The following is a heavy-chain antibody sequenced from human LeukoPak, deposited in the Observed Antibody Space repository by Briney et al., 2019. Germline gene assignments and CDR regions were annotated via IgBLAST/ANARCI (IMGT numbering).Heavy chain of an antibody. V-gene: IGHV1-18*01. CDR1: GYTFTSYG. CDR2: MSAYNGNT. CDR3: ARVSQYSSRWQRALGAFDI. Sequence: ASVKVSCKASGYTFTSYGIIWVGQAAGQGLEGMGWMSAYNGNTNYAQKLQGRVTMTTDTSTSPAYMQLRSLRSDDTAVYYCARVSQYSSRWQRALGAFDIWGQGTMVTVSS. D-gene: IGHD6-13*01. J-gene: IGHJ3*02.